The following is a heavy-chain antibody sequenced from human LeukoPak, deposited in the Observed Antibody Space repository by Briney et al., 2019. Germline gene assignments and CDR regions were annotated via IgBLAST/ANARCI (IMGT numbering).Heavy chain of an antibody. Sequence: PGGSLRLSCAASGFTFSSYAMSWVRQAPGKGLEWVSAISGSGGSTYYVDSVKGRFTISRDNSKNTLYLQMNSLRAEDTAVYYCAKCRVTGYSSSWYYFDYWGQGTLVTVSS. V-gene: IGHV3-23*01. D-gene: IGHD6-13*01. CDR3: AKCRVTGYSSSWYYFDY. CDR2: ISGSGGST. CDR1: GFTFSSYA. J-gene: IGHJ4*02.